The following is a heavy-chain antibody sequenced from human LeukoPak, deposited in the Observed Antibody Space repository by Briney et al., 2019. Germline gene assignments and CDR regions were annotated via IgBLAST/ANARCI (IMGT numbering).Heavy chain of an antibody. CDR3: ARGTAYYYDSSGYYYSGTIDY. J-gene: IGHJ4*02. CDR2: ISSSSSTI. CDR1: GFTFSSYS. V-gene: IGHV3-48*02. D-gene: IGHD3-22*01. Sequence: GGSLRLSCAASGFTFSSYSMNWVRQAPGKGLEWVSYISSSSSTIYYADSVEGRFTISRDNAKNSLYLQMNSLRDEDTAVYYCARGTAYYYDSSGYYYSGTIDYWGQGTLVTVSS.